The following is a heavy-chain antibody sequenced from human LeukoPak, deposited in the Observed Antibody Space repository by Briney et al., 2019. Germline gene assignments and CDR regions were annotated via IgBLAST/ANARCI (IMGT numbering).Heavy chain of an antibody. J-gene: IGHJ6*03. CDR2: IKQDGSEK. CDR1: GFTFSTYW. D-gene: IGHD6-19*01. V-gene: IGHV3-7*01. Sequence: GGSLRLSCAASGFTFSTYWMTWVRRAPGMGLEWVANIKQDGSEKYYVDSVKGRFTISRDIAKNSLYLQMNSLRAEDTAVYYCARDRPQQWLVRGQRGYYYYMDVWGKGTTVTISS. CDR3: ARDRPQQWLVRGQRGYYYYMDV.